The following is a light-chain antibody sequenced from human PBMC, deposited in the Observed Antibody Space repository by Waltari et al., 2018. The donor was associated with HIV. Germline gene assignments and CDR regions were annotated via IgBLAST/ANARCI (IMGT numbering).Light chain of an antibody. CDR3: NSYACSNNWV. CDR1: SSDVGGSKY. Sequence: QSALTQPPSASGSPGQSVTISCTGTSSDVGGSKYVSWYQQHPGKAPKLMIYEVNKRPSGVPDRFSGSKSANTASLTFSGLQADDEADYYFNSYACSNNWVFGGGTKLTVL. CDR2: EVN. V-gene: IGLV2-8*01. J-gene: IGLJ3*02.